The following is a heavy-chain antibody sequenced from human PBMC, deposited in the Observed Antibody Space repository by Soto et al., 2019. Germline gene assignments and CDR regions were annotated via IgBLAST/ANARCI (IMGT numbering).Heavy chain of an antibody. CDR2: ISAYNGNT. CDR3: ARRRSYYYGSGSYYTPSYYGMDV. V-gene: IGHV1-18*01. J-gene: IGHJ6*02. D-gene: IGHD3-10*01. CDR1: GYTFTSYG. Sequence: ASVKVSCKASGYTFTSYGISWVRQAPGQGLEWMGWISAYNGNTNYAQKLQGRVTMTTDTSTSTAYMELRSLRSDDTAVYYCARRRSYYYGSGSYYTPSYYGMDVWGQGTTVTVSS.